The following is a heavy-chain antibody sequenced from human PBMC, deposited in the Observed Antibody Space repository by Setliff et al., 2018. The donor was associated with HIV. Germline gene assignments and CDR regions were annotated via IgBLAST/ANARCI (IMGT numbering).Heavy chain of an antibody. J-gene: IGHJ3*02. CDR1: GFTFSRYG. D-gene: IGHD6-19*01. V-gene: IGHV3-74*01. Sequence: PGGSLRLSCAASGFTFSRYGMHWVRQAPGKGLEWVSRINSDGSSISYADSVKGRFTISRDNAKNTLYLQMNSLRGEDTAVYYCARHSDWYGNDAFDIWGQGTRVTVSS. CDR2: INSDGSSI. CDR3: ARHSDWYGNDAFDI.